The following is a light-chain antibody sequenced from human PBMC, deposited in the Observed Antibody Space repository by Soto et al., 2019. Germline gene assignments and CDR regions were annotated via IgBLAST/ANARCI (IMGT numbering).Light chain of an antibody. CDR2: DAY. V-gene: IGKV3-11*01. Sequence: EIVLTQTPATLSLSPGERATLSCRASQSFRGLLAWYQQKPGQAPRLLIYDAYNRATGIPPRFSGSGSGTDFTLTISCLEPEDSAVYYCQQRHMWPITFGQGTRLEI. CDR1: QSFRGL. CDR3: QQRHMWPIT. J-gene: IGKJ5*01.